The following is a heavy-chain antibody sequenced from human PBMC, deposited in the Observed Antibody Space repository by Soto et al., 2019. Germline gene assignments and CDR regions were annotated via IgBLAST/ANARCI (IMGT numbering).Heavy chain of an antibody. CDR3: ARLYDVLTNGMDV. V-gene: IGHV3-21*01. Sequence: EVQLEESGGGLVKPGGSLRLSCSASGFTFRRYDMNWVRQAPGKGLEWVSSISSSSISIHYGDSVKGRFTISMDNARNVLYLQMNSLGAEDTAVYFCARLYDVLTNGMDVWGQGTTVTVS. D-gene: IGHD3-9*01. CDR2: ISSSSISI. CDR1: GFTFRRYD. J-gene: IGHJ6*02.